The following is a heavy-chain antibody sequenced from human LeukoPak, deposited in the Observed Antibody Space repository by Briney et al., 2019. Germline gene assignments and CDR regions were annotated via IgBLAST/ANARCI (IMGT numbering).Heavy chain of an antibody. V-gene: IGHV3-66*02. Sequence: PGGSLRLSCSASGFTVSSNYMSWVRQAPGKGLGWVSVIYSGGSTYYADSVKGRFTISRDNSKNTLYLQMNSLRAEDTAVYYCARARLVYGSGSYHFDYWGQGTLVTVSS. J-gene: IGHJ4*02. D-gene: IGHD3-10*01. CDR1: GFTVSSNY. CDR2: IYSGGST. CDR3: ARARLVYGSGSYHFDY.